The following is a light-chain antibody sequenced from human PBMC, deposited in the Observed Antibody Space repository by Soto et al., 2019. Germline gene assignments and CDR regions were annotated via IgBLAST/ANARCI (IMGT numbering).Light chain of an antibody. J-gene: IGLJ3*02. CDR3: LLYHGAAQV. V-gene: IGLV7-43*01. CDR1: TGAVTSDYY. CDR2: STY. Sequence: VTQEPSLTVSPGGTVTLTCASSTGAVTSDYYPNWLQQKPGQAPRSLIHSTYTRHFWTPARFSGSLLGGKAALTVSDVQPEDEADYYCLLYHGAAQVFGGGTQLTVL.